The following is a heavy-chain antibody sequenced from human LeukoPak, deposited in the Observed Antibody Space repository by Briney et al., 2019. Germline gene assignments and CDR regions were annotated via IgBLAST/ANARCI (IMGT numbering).Heavy chain of an antibody. V-gene: IGHV3-11*01. CDR3: ARLGKRGYSYGYYFDY. J-gene: IGHJ4*02. CDR2: ISSSGSTI. D-gene: IGHD5-18*01. Sequence: PGGSLRLSCAASGFTFSDYYMSWIRQAPGKGLEWVSYISSSGSTIYYADSVKGRFTISRDNAKNSLYLQMNSLRAEGTAVYYCARLGKRGYSYGYYFDYWGQGTLVTVSS. CDR1: GFTFSDYY.